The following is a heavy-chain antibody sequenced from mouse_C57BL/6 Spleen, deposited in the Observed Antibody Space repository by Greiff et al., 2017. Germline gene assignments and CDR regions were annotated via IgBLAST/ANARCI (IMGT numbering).Heavy chain of an antibody. D-gene: IGHD1-1*01. CDR3: AVTVVAPYAMDY. CDR1: GYTFTSYW. Sequence: VQLQQPGAELVKPGASVKVSCKASGYTFTSYWMHWVKQRPGQGLEWIGRIHPSDSDTNYNQKFKGKATLTVDKSSSTAYMQLSSLTSEDSAVXYCAVTVVAPYAMDYWGQGTSVTVSS. CDR2: IHPSDSDT. J-gene: IGHJ4*01. V-gene: IGHV1-74*01.